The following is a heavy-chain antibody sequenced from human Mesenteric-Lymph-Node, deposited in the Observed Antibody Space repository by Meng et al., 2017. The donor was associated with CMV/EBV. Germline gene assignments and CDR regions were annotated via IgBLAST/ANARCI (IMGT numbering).Heavy chain of an antibody. J-gene: IGHJ6*02. CDR2: MNPNSGNT. CDR3: ARSYSTSWSSSHSYGMDV. V-gene: IGHV1-8*02. D-gene: IGHD2-2*01. CDR1: GYTFTSYD. Sequence: ASVKVSCKASGYTFTSYDINWVRQATGQGLEWMGWMNPNSGNTGYAQNFQGRVTMTRDTSISTAYIELSSLRSEDTAVYYCARSYSTSWSSSHSYGMDVWGQGTTVTVSS.